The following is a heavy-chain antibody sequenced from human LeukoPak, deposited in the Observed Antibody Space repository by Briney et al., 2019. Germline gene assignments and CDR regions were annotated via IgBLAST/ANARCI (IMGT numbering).Heavy chain of an antibody. D-gene: IGHD3/OR15-3a*01. CDR3: AGGYGWTANY. CDR1: GFTSKSYW. CDR2: IKEDGSEK. J-gene: IGHJ4*02. V-gene: IGHV3-7*04. Sequence: GGSLRLSCAASGFTSKSYWMNWVRQAPGKGLEWVANIKEDGSEKNFVDSLKGRFTISRDNAKNSLYLQMNSLRAEDTAVYYCAGGYGWTANYWGQGTLVTVSS.